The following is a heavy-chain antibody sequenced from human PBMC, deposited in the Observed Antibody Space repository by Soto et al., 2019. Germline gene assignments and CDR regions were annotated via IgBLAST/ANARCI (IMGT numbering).Heavy chain of an antibody. V-gene: IGHV1-3*01. CDR1: GYTFTSYV. CDR2: INAGNGDT. D-gene: IGHD6-6*01. J-gene: IGHJ6*02. Sequence: ASVKVSCKASGYTFTSYVMHWVRQAPGQRLEWMGWINAGNGDTKFSQKFQGRVTITRDTSASTAYMELSSLRSEDTAVYYCARVASSSSPYYYGIDVWGQGTTVTVSS. CDR3: ARVASSSSPYYYGIDV.